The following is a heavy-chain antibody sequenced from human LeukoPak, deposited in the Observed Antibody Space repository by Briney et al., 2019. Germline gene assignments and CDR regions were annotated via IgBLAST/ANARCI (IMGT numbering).Heavy chain of an antibody. CDR2: IYFSGSN. CDR3: ARQGYDMSWFDP. V-gene: IGHV4-39*01. J-gene: IGHJ5*02. D-gene: IGHD3-9*01. CDR1: GDSISSTSNY. Sequence: PSETLSLTCTVSGDSISSTSNYWGWIPQPPGKGLEWIGCIYFSGSNYYNPSLKSRLTISVDTSKNQFSLKLSSVTAADTAVYYCARQGYDMSWFDPWGQGTLVTVSS.